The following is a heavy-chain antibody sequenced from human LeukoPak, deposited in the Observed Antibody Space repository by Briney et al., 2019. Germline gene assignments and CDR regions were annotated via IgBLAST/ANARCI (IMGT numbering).Heavy chain of an antibody. CDR2: INPSSGDT. D-gene: IGHD1-26*01. V-gene: IGHV1-2*02. Sequence: GASVKVSCKASGYSFTGYYIHWVRQAPGQGLEWMGWINPSSGDTKSTQKFQGRVTMTRDTYINTAYIELSSLTSEDTGMYYCARTLRPYWYSGSHDAFDIWGQGTMVTVSS. CDR1: GYSFTGYY. J-gene: IGHJ3*02. CDR3: ARTLRPYWYSGSHDAFDI.